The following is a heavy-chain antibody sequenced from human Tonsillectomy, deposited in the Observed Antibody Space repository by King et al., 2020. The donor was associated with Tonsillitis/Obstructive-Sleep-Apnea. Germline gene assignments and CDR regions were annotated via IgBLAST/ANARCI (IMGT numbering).Heavy chain of an antibody. CDR1: SGSISNYY. D-gene: IGHD6-19*01. CDR2: IYYSGST. V-gene: IGHV4-59*08. CDR3: ASSGSYNNFEY. Sequence: QLQESGPGLVKPSETLSLTCSVSSGSISNYYWSWIRQPPGKGLEWIGYIYYSGSTDYNPSLKSRVTISVDMSKKQFSLKLSSVTAADTAVYYCASSGSYNNFEYWGQGTLVTVSS. J-gene: IGHJ4*02.